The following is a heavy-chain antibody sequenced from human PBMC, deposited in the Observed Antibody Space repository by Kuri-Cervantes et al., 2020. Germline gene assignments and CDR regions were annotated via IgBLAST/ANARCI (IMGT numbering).Heavy chain of an antibody. CDR1: GFTFTFYW. Sequence: GGSLRLSCAASGFTFTFYWMTWVRQAPGKGLERVADIKQDGSVKYYVDSVKGRFTISRDNAKNSLYLQMNSLRAEDTALYYCAKDWREWFGENTWFDPWGQGTLVTVSS. D-gene: IGHD3-10*01. V-gene: IGHV3-7*03. J-gene: IGHJ5*02. CDR3: AKDWREWFGENTWFDP. CDR2: IKQDGSVK.